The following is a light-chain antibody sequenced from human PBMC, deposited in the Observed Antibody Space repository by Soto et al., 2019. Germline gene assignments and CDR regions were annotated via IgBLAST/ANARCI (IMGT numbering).Light chain of an antibody. J-gene: IGKJ2*01. Sequence: ENVLTQSPVTLSLSPGERATLSCRASQSVISSYLAWYHQKPGQAPRLLIYDTSSRATGIPDRFSGGGSGTDFTLTISRLEPADFAVYYCQQYVTSPPMYTFGQGTKLEIK. V-gene: IGKV3-20*01. CDR1: QSVISSY. CDR2: DTS. CDR3: QQYVTSPPMYT.